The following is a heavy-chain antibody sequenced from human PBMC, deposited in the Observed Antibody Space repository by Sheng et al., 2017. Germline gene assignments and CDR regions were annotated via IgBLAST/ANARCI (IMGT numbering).Heavy chain of an antibody. V-gene: IGHV4-39*07. Sequence: QLQLQESGPGLVKPSETLSLTCTVSGGSISSSNYYWGWIRQPPGKGLEWIGGIHYSGSTYYKSSLKSRVTISVDTSKNQFSLKLSSVTAADTAVYYCARSGGVRFRFDPWGQGALVTVSS. CDR1: GGSISSSNYY. J-gene: IGHJ5*02. CDR2: IHYSGST. D-gene: IGHD3-16*01. CDR3: ARSGGVRFRFDP.